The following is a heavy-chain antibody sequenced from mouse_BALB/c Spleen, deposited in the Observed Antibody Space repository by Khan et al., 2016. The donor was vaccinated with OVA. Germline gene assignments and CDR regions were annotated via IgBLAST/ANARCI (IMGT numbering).Heavy chain of an antibody. V-gene: IGHV1S34*01. CDR2: ISCYNGST. CDR1: GYSFTGYY. Sequence: LVKTGASVKISCKASGYSFTGYYMHWVKQSHGKSLEWIGYISCYNGSTTYNQKFKGKATFTVDTSSSTVYMQSNSLTSEDSAVYYCARGDYYGSSSFAYWGQGTLVTVSA. J-gene: IGHJ3*01. CDR3: ARGDYYGSSSFAY. D-gene: IGHD1-1*01.